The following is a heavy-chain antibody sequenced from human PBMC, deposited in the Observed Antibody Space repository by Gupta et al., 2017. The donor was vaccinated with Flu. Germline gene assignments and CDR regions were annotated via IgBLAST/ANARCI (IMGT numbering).Heavy chain of an antibody. J-gene: IGHJ5*02. V-gene: IGHV3-30*18. Sequence: GMQWVRQVPGKGLEWLASISFDGRKSDYATAGKGRFTVSRDNSGNKVYLRMRSLRSDDKGVSYCAKELAESTNWMWFDPRGKGTLVPVS. CDR3: AKELAESTNWMWFDP. CDR1: G. CDR2: ISFDGRKS. D-gene: IGHD1-1*01.